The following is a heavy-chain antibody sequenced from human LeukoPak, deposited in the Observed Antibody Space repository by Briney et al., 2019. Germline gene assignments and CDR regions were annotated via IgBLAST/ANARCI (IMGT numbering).Heavy chain of an antibody. V-gene: IGHV4-31*11. CDR3: ARGSTMGRISMARGVIPDWFDP. CDR2: ICYSGST. Sequence: SETLSLTCAVSGGSISSGGYYWNWIRQHPGKGLEWIGYICYSGSTYYNPSLKSRVSISIDTSKNQFSLKLSSVTAADTAVYYCARGSTMGRISMARGVIPDWFDPWGQGTLVTVSS. CDR1: GGSISSGGYY. D-gene: IGHD3-10*01. J-gene: IGHJ5*02.